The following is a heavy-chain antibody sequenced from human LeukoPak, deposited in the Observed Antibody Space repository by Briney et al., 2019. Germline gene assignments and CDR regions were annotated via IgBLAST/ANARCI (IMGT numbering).Heavy chain of an antibody. Sequence: PGGSLRLSRAASGFTFSSYWMSWVRQAPGTGLEWVAHIKQDGSEKYYVDSVKGRFTISRDNAKNSLYLQMNSLRAEDTAVYYCARVEYYDFWSGYLGAGYYYGMDVWGQGTTVTVSS. V-gene: IGHV3-7*01. CDR3: ARVEYYDFWSGYLGAGYYYGMDV. CDR1: GFTFSSYW. CDR2: IKQDGSEK. J-gene: IGHJ6*02. D-gene: IGHD3-3*01.